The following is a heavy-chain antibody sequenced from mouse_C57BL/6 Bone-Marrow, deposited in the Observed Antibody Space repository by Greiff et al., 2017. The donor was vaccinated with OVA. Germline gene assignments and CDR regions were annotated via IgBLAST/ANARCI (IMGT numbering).Heavy chain of an antibody. J-gene: IGHJ1*03. D-gene: IGHD1-1*01. CDR2: IDPEDGDT. V-gene: IGHV14-1*01. Sequence: VQLQQSGAELVRPGASVKLSCTASGFNIKDYYMHWVKQRPEQGLEWIGRIDPEDGDTEYAPKFQGKATMTADTSSNTAYLQLSSLTSEDTAVYCCTTVITTVVRWYFDVWGTGTTVTVSS. CDR3: TTVITTVVRWYFDV. CDR1: GFNIKDYY.